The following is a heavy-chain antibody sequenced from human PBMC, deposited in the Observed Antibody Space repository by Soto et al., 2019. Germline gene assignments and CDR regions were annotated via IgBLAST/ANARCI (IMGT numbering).Heavy chain of an antibody. V-gene: IGHV4-59*08. Sequence: PSETLSLTCTVSGGSISSYYWSWIRQPPGKGLEWIGYIYYSGSTNYSPSLKSRVTISVDTSKNQFSLKLSSVTAADTAVYYCARQLGLRSSDYFDYWGQGTLVTVSS. CDR2: IYYSGST. CDR1: GGSISSYY. D-gene: IGHD5-12*01. J-gene: IGHJ4*02. CDR3: ARQLGLRSSDYFDY.